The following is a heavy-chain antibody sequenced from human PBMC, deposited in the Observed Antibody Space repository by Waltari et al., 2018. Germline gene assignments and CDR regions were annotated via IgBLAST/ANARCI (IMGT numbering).Heavy chain of an antibody. J-gene: IGHJ6*02. CDR2: ISWNSGSI. CDR3: AKDRSYCSSTSCSGFHYGMDV. V-gene: IGHV3-9*01. Sequence: EVQLVESGGGLVQPGRSLRLSCAASGFTFDDYAMHWVRQAPGKGLEWVSGISWNSGSIGYADSVKGRFTISRDNAKNSLYLQMNSLRAEDTALYYCAKDRSYCSSTSCSGFHYGMDVWGQGTTVTVSS. CDR1: GFTFDDYA. D-gene: IGHD2-2*01.